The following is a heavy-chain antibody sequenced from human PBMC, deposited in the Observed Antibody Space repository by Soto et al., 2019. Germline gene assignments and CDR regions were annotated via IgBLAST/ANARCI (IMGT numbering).Heavy chain of an antibody. CDR2: IIPIFGIP. CDR3: AREDRDRETGLVPAAIDGMDG. D-gene: IGHD2-2*01. Sequence: QVQLVQSGAEVKKPGSSVKVSCKASGGTFSRYSITWVRQAPGHGLEWIGRIIPIFGIPTYAQKFQGRVTITADESTSXAXMQXSSLRSDDTSVYYCAREDRDRETGLVPAAIDGMDGWGQGTTVTVSS. V-gene: IGHV1-69*08. CDR1: GGTFSRYS. J-gene: IGHJ6*02.